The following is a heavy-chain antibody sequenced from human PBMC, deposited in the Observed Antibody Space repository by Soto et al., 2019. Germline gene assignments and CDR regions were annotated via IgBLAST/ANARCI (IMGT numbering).Heavy chain of an antibody. D-gene: IGHD6-13*01. CDR1: GYTFTSYD. CDR2: MNPNSGNT. J-gene: IGHJ4*02. V-gene: IGHV1-8*01. CDR3: ASNPQQLYWFDY. Sequence: QVQLVQSGAEVKKPGASVKVSCKASGYTFTSYDINWVRQATGQGLEWMGWMNPNSGNTGYAQKSQGRVTMTRNTSISTAYMELSSLRSEDTAVYYCASNPQQLYWFDYWGQGTLVTVSS.